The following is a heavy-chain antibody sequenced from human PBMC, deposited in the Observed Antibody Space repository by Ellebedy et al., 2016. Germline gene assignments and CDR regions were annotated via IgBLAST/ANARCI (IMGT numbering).Heavy chain of an antibody. Sequence: GGSLRLXCAASGFTFSSYAMHWVRQAPGKGLEWVAVISYDGSNKYYADSVKGRFTISRDNSKNTLYLQMNSLRAEDTAVYYCARDARRYCSSTSCPSWFDYWGQGTLVTVSS. D-gene: IGHD2-2*01. CDR2: ISYDGSNK. CDR3: ARDARRYCSSTSCPSWFDY. V-gene: IGHV3-30-3*01. CDR1: GFTFSSYA. J-gene: IGHJ4*02.